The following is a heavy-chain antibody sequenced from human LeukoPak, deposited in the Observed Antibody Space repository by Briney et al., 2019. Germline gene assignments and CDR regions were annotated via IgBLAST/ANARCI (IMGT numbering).Heavy chain of an antibody. CDR3: AREKANYYGSGSYYNYFDY. CDR1: GFTFSSYS. Sequence: GGSLRLSCAASGFTFSSYSMNWVRQAPGKGLKWASSISSSSSYIYYADLVKGRFTISRDNAKNSLYLQMNSLRAEDTAVYYCAREKANYYGSGSYYNYFDYWGQGTLVTVSS. J-gene: IGHJ4*02. D-gene: IGHD3-10*01. CDR2: ISSSSSYI. V-gene: IGHV3-21*01.